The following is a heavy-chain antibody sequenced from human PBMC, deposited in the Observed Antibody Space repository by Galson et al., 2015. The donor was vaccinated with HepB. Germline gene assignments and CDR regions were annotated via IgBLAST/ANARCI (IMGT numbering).Heavy chain of an antibody. CDR2: ITPISGTP. Sequence: SVKVSCKASGGTFNSYAINWVRQAPGQGPEWMGGITPISGTPNYAQKFQGRVTIIADESSSTAYMELSSLSSRDTAVYYCALAGTPWRGGKDWFDPWGQGTLVTVSS. J-gene: IGHJ5*02. D-gene: IGHD1-7*01. CDR3: ALAGTPWRGGKDWFDP. CDR1: GGTFNSYA. V-gene: IGHV1-69*13.